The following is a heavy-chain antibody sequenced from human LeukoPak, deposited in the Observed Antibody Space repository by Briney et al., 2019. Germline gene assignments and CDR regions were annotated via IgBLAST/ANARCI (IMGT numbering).Heavy chain of an antibody. CDR2: IYHSGST. D-gene: IGHD2-15*01. CDR3: ARDLRSLRGGYCSGGSCQDDAFDI. V-gene: IGHV4-4*02. J-gene: IGHJ3*02. Sequence: PSETLSLTCAVSGGFISSSNWWSWVRQPPGKGLDWIGEIYHSGSTNYNPSLKSRVTISVDKSKNQFSLKLSSVTAADTAVYYCARDLRSLRGGYCSGGSCQDDAFDIWGQGTMVTVSS. CDR1: GGFISSSNW.